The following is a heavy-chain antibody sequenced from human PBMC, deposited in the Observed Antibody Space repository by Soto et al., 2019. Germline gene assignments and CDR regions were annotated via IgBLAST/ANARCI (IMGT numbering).Heavy chain of an antibody. CDR3: VRDLDGSGSYYTDY. CDR2: IRPYNGDT. J-gene: IGHJ4*02. Sequence: ASVKVACKASGYMFSSYGINWVRQAPGQGLEWMGWIRPYNGDTKYAQNLQGRVTMTTDTSTSTAYMEMRSLRSDDTAVYYCVRDLDGSGSYYTDYWGPGTLVTVSS. V-gene: IGHV1-18*01. D-gene: IGHD3-10*01. CDR1: GYMFSSYG.